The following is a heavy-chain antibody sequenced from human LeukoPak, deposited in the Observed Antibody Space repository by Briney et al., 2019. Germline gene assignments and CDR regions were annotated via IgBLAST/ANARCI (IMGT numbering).Heavy chain of an antibody. D-gene: IGHD3-22*01. CDR3: VSYDSSGYYYGLDY. J-gene: IGHJ4*02. Sequence: PSETLSLTCTVSGGSISSGGYYWSWIRQHPGKGLEWIGYIYYSGSTYYNPSLKSRVTISVDTSKNQFSLKLSSVTAADTAVYYCVSYDSSGYYYGLDYWGQGTLVTVSS. V-gene: IGHV4-31*03. CDR1: GGSISSGGYY. CDR2: IYYSGST.